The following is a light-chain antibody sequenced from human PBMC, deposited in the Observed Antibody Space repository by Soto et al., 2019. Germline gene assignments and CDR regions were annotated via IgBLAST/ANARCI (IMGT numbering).Light chain of an antibody. Sequence: DIQMTQSPSTLSASVGDRVTITCRASQRINRRLAWYQHNPGKAPNLLIYDASTLESGVPARFSGGDSGTDFTLTITSLQPDDFPTFYCQQYNSYPWTFGQGTKVEIK. CDR1: QRINRR. CDR3: QQYNSYPWT. J-gene: IGKJ1*01. V-gene: IGKV1-5*01. CDR2: DAS.